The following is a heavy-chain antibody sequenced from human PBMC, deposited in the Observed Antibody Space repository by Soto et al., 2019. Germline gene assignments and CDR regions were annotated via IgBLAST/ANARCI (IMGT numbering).Heavy chain of an antibody. Sequence: EVKLVESGGGLVQPGRSLRLSCATSGFIFDDYAMHWVRQAPGKGLEWVSGISWNSGAINYADSVKGRFTTSRDNGKNSLYLQLSSLSSADMATYYCAKDTSGAEVGIMDVWGKGTTVIVSS. CDR3: AKDTSGAEVGIMDV. CDR1: GFIFDDYA. J-gene: IGHJ6*03. D-gene: IGHD1-26*01. V-gene: IGHV3-9*03. CDR2: ISWNSGAI.